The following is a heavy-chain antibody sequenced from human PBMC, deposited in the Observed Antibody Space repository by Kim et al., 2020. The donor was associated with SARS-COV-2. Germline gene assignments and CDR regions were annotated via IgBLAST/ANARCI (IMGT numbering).Heavy chain of an antibody. V-gene: IGHV3-21*01. CDR3: ARRADYYDSSWSFDY. J-gene: IGHJ4*02. Sequence: GGSLRLSCAASGFTFSSYSMNWVRQAPRKGLEWVSSISSSSSYIYYADSVKGRFTISRDNAKNSLYLQMNSLRAEDTAVYYCARRADYYDSSWSFDYWGQGTLVTVSS. D-gene: IGHD3-22*01. CDR1: GFTFSSYS. CDR2: ISSSSSYI.